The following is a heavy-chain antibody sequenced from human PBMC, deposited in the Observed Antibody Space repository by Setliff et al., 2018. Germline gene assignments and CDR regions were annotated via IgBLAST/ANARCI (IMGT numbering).Heavy chain of an antibody. J-gene: IGHJ4*02. D-gene: IGHD3-22*01. CDR2: IIPVFRTA. CDR1: GGTFSGYA. CDR3: ARDTRDKYDSSGYYISLDS. V-gene: IGHV1-69*13. Sequence: SVKVSCKASGGTFSGYAFSWVRQAPGQGLEWMGRIIPVFRTANYAQKFRGRVTITADEVARTAYMELSTLRSEDTAVYYCARDTRDKYDSSGYYISLDSWGQGSLVTVSS.